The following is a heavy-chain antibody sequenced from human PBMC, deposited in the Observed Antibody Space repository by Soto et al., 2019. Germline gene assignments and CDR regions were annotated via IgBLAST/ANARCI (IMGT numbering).Heavy chain of an antibody. CDR2: IIPIFGTA. CDR1: GGTFSSYA. D-gene: IGHD3-22*01. V-gene: IGHV1-69*06. CDR3: ARDHVYDSSGYSAC. Sequence: QVQLVQSGAEVKKPGSSVKVSCKASGGTFSSYAISWVRQAPGQGLEWMGGIIPIFGTANFAQKFQGRVTITAHKSASPAYMELSSLSSADTVVYYGARDHVYDSSGYSACWGHRTVVTVSS. J-gene: IGHJ4*01.